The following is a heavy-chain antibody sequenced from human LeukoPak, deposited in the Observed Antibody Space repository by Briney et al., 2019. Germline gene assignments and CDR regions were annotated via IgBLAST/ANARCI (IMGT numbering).Heavy chain of an antibody. Sequence: PSETLSLTCTVSGGSISSYYWSWIRQPAGKGLEWIGRIYTSGSTNYNPSLKSRVTMSVDTSKNQFSLKLSSVTAADTAVYYCARDGDYYDSGAPHFDYWGQGTLVTVSS. CDR3: ARDGDYYDSGAPHFDY. D-gene: IGHD3-22*01. V-gene: IGHV4-4*07. J-gene: IGHJ4*02. CDR2: IYTSGST. CDR1: GGSISSYY.